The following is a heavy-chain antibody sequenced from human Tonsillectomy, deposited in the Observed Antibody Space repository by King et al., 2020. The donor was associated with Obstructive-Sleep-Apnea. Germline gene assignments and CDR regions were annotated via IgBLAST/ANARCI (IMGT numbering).Heavy chain of an antibody. V-gene: IGHV1-18*01. CDR3: ARDYADYYDSSGYQYYFDY. CDR1: GYTFTSYG. D-gene: IGHD3-22*01. Sequence: VQLVESGAEVKKPGASVKVSCKASGYTFTSYGISWVRQAPGQGLDWMGWISAYNGNTNYAQKLQGRVTMTTDTSTSTAYMELRSLRSDDTAVYYCARDYADYYDSSGYQYYFDYWGQGTLVTVSS. J-gene: IGHJ4*02. CDR2: ISAYNGNT.